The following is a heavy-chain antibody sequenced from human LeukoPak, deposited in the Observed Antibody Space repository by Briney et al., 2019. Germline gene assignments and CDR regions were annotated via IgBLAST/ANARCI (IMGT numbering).Heavy chain of an antibody. D-gene: IGHD4-11*01. CDR2: ISSSGSTI. J-gene: IGHJ6*02. V-gene: IGHV3-11*01. Sequence: GGSLRLSSAASGFTFSDYYMSWIRQAPGKGLEWVSYISSSGSTIYYADSVKGRFTISRDNAKNSLYLQMNSLRAEDTAVYYCARDVMTTVTRSYGMDVWGQGTTVTVSS. CDR3: ARDVMTTVTRSYGMDV. CDR1: GFTFSDYY.